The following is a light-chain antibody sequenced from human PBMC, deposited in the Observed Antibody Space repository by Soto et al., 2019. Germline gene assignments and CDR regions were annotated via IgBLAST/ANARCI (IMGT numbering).Light chain of an antibody. Sequence: IQLTQSPSSLSACVGDRVTITCRASQGISSYLAWYQQKPGKAPKLLIYAASTLQSGVPSRFSGSGSGTDFTLTISSLQPEDFATYYCQQLNSYPWTFGQGTRLEIK. CDR3: QQLNSYPWT. J-gene: IGKJ5*01. CDR1: QGISSY. CDR2: AAS. V-gene: IGKV1-9*01.